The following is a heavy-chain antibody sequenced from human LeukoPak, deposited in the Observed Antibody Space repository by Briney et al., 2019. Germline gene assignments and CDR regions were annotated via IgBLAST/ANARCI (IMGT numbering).Heavy chain of an antibody. J-gene: IGHJ4*02. D-gene: IGHD3-10*01. V-gene: IGHV4-4*07. CDR3: ARGAYYGSGSLYFDY. CDR1: GGSISSYY. Sequence: SETLSLTCTVSGGSISSYYWSWIRQPAGKGLEYIGRIYTSGSTHYNPSLKSRVTMSVDTSNNQFSLKLSSVTAAETAVYYCARGAYYGSGSLYFDYWGQGTLVTVSS. CDR2: IYTSGST.